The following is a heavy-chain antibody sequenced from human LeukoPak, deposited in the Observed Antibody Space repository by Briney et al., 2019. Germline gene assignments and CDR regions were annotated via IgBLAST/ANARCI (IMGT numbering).Heavy chain of an antibody. J-gene: IGHJ6*02. CDR3: ARDGVGYYYYYGMDV. Sequence: GGSLRLSCAASGFTFGDYAMHWVRQAPGKGLEWVSVMSYDGSKIYYADSVKGRFTISRDNSKNTLYLQMNSLRAEDTAVYYCARDGVGYYYYYGMDVWGQGTTVTVSS. V-gene: IGHV3-30*14. CDR1: GFTFGDYA. CDR2: MSYDGSKI. D-gene: IGHD3-16*01.